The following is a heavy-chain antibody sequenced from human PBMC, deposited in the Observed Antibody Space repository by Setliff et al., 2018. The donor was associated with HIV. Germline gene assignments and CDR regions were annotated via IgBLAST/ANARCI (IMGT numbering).Heavy chain of an antibody. CDR2: IYYSGST. J-gene: IGHJ4*03. D-gene: IGHD3-10*01. CDR3: ARLSGGMVPNY. Sequence: SETLSLTCTVSGGSISSHYWSWIRQPPGKGLEWIGSIYYSGSTNYNPSLKSRVTISVDKSKNQFSVKLTSVTAADTAVYYCARLSGGMVPNYWGQGTMVTVSS. CDR1: GGSISSHY. V-gene: IGHV4-59*11.